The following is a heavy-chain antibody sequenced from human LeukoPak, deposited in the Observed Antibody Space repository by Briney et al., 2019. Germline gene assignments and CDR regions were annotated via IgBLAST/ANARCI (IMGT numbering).Heavy chain of an antibody. CDR2: ICYSGST. D-gene: IGHD2-2*01. Sequence: SQTLSLTCTVSGGSISSGGYYWSWIRQHPGKSLEWIGYICYSGSTCYNPSLKSRLTISVDTSKNQFSLKLSSVTAADTAVYYCAGTPYCSSDNCYRFYNGDDGFDIWGQGTKVTVSS. V-gene: IGHV4-31*03. CDR1: GGSISSGGYY. CDR3: AGTPYCSSDNCYRFYNGDDGFDI. J-gene: IGHJ3*02.